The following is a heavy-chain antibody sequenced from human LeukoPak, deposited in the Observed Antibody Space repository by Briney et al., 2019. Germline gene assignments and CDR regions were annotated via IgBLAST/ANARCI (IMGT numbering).Heavy chain of an antibody. CDR2: TYYRSKWYN. V-gene: IGHV6-1*01. D-gene: IGHD5-18*01. CDR3: ARADEEKDTAMAHFDY. Sequence: SQTPSLTCAISGDSVSSNSAAWNWIRQSPSRGLEWLGRTYYRSKWYNEYAVSVKSRITINPDTSKNQFSLQLNSVTPEDTAVYYCARADEEKDTAMAHFDYWGQGTLVTVSS. CDR1: GDSVSSNSAA. J-gene: IGHJ4*02.